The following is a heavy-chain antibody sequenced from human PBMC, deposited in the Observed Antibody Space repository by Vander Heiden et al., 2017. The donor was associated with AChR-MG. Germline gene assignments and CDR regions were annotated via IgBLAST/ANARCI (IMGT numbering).Heavy chain of an antibody. CDR3: ARVDSGSYYRSGPPRENRKNYGMDV. D-gene: IGHD1-26*01. V-gene: IGHV4-61*01. CDR2: IYYSGST. Sequence: QVQLQESGPGLVKPSETLSLTCTVSGGSVSSGSYYWSWIRQPPGKGLEWIGYIYYSGSTNYNPSLKSRVTISVDTSKNQFSLKLSSVTAADTAVYYCARVDSGSYYRSGPPRENRKNYGMDVWGQGTTVTVSS. J-gene: IGHJ6*02. CDR1: GGSVSSGSYY.